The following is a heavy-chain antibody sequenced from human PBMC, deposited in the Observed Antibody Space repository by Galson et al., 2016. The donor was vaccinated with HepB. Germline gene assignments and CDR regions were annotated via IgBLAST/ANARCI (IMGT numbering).Heavy chain of an antibody. CDR3: AKVSDRAKNGYSGAFES. Sequence: SLRLSCATSGFTFNRYTMNWVRQAPGKGLEWVSSISADALEKHYRDSVEGRFTIPRDPSENTLEFQMSSLRTEDTAVYYCAKVSDRAKNGYSGAFESWGQGALVTVSS. V-gene: IGHV3-23*01. D-gene: IGHD3-22*01. CDR2: ISADALEK. CDR1: GFTFNRYT. J-gene: IGHJ4*02.